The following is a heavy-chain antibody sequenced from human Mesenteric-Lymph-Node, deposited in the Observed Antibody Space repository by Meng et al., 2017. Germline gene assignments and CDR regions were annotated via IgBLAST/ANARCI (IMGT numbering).Heavy chain of an antibody. D-gene: IGHD3-3*01. CDR1: GGSFSGYY. J-gene: IGHJ4*02. V-gene: IGHV4-34*01. CDR3: ARRGFLEWFQYYFDY. Sequence: VLLQQWGAGLLNPSESLSLTRAVYGGSFSGYYWSWIRQPPGKGLEWIGEINHSGSTNYNPSLKSRVTISVDTSKNQFSLKLSSVTAADTAVYYCARRGFLEWFQYYFDYWGQGTLVTVSS. CDR2: INHSGST.